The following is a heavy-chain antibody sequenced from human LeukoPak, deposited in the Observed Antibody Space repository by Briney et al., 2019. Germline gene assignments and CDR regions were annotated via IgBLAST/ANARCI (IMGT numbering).Heavy chain of an antibody. CDR2: ISYDGSNK. Sequence: GGSLRLSCAASGFTFSSYAMHWVRQAPGKGLEWVAVISYDGSNKYYADSVRGRFTISRDNSKNTLYLQMNSLRAEDMAIYYCARGASSWEYTTFDVWGQGTIVTVSS. CDR1: GFTFSSYA. D-gene: IGHD6-13*01. J-gene: IGHJ3*01. CDR3: ARGASSWEYTTFDV. V-gene: IGHV3-30-3*01.